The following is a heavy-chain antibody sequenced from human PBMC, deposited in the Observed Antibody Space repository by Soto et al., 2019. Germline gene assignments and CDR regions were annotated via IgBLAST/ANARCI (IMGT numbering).Heavy chain of an antibody. V-gene: IGHV1-2*02. CDR3: ARSTYSSSWYDY. CDR1: GYTFTGYY. Sequence: ASVKVSCKASGYTFTGYYMHCVRQAPGQGLEWMGWINPNSGGTNYAQKFQGRVTMTRDTSISTAYMELSRLRSDDTAVYYCARSTYSSSWYDYWGQGTLVTVSS. CDR2: INPNSGGT. J-gene: IGHJ4*02. D-gene: IGHD6-13*01.